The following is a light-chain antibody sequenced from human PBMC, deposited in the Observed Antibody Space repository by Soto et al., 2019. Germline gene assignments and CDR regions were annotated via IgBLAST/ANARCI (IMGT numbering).Light chain of an antibody. CDR3: GSWDSSLSAYA. CDR1: SSNIGGNS. Sequence: QSVMTQPPSVSAAPGQRVTISCSGSSSNIGGNSVSWYQQLPGTAPKLLIYDDDKRPSGIPDRFSGSKSGTSATLGITGFQTGDEADHYCGSWDSSLSAYAFGTGTKLTV. V-gene: IGLV1-51*01. CDR2: DDD. J-gene: IGLJ1*01.